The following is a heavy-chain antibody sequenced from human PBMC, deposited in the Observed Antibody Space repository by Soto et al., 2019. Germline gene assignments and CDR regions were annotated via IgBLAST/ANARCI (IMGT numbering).Heavy chain of an antibody. Sequence: ASVKVSCKASGYTFTSYDINWVRQATGQGLEWMGWMNPNSGNTGYAQKFQGRVTMTRNTSISTAYMELSSLRSEDTAVYYCARGAIRGRDYYYYYGMDVWGQRTTVTVSS. CDR1: GYTFTSYD. D-gene: IGHD3-10*01. CDR2: MNPNSGNT. V-gene: IGHV1-8*01. CDR3: ARGAIRGRDYYYYYGMDV. J-gene: IGHJ6*02.